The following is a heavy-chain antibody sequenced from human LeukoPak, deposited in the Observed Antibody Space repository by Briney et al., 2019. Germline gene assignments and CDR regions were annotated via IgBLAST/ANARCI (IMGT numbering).Heavy chain of an antibody. CDR2: IHYSGST. V-gene: IGHV4-59*12. J-gene: IGHJ3*02. D-gene: IGHD2-2*01. CDR3: ARGRNIVVVPAAPDDAFDI. CDR1: GGSISSYY. Sequence: SETLSLTCTVSGGSISSYYWSWIRQPPGKGLEWIGCIHYSGSTNYNPSLKSRLTISVDTSKNQFSLKLSSVTAADTAVYYCARGRNIVVVPAAPDDAFDIWGQGTMVTVSS.